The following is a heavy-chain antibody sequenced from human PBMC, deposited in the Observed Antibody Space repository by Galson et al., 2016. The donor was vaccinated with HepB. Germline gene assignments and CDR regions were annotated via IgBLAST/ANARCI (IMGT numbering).Heavy chain of an antibody. CDR1: GGSISTSSSY. J-gene: IGHJ5*02. CDR3: ARQVYDFWSGYPPEA. V-gene: IGHV4-39*01. D-gene: IGHD3-3*01. Sequence: SETLSLTCTVSGGSISTSSSYWDWIRQPPGKGLECIGSIYYTGSTFYNPTLKSRVTISVDTSKNQFSLRLDSVTAADTAVYYCARQVYDFWSGYPPEAWGEGTLVTASS. CDR2: IYYTGST.